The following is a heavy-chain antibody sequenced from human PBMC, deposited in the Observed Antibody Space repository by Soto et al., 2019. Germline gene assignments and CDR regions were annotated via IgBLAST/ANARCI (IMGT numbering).Heavy chain of an antibody. CDR2: MNPNSGNT. Sequence: QVQLVQSGAEVKKPGASVKISCKASGYTFTSYDINWVRQAPGQGLEWMGWMNPNSGNTGYAQKFQGRATMTRNTSISTAYMELSSLRSEDTAVYYCSGERTVAGNDYWGQGTLVTVSS. CDR1: GYTFTSYD. V-gene: IGHV1-8*01. CDR3: SGERTVAGNDY. J-gene: IGHJ4*02. D-gene: IGHD6-19*01.